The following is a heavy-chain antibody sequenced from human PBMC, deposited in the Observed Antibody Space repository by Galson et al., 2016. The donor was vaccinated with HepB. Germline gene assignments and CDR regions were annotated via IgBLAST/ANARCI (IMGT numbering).Heavy chain of an antibody. D-gene: IGHD3-16*01. J-gene: IGHJ4*02. V-gene: IGHV4-59*11. CDR1: GGSISGHH. CDR2: IYYSGGT. CDR3: ARDLGRNGGFDY. Sequence: LSLTCAVSGGSISGHHWSWFRQPPGKGLEWIGYIYYSGGTNYNPSLKSRVTMSVDTSKTQFSLKLSSMTAADTAVYYYARDLGRNGGFDYWGPGTLVTVSS.